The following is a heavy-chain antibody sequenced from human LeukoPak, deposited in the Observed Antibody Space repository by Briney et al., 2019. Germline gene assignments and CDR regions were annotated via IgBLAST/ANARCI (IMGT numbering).Heavy chain of an antibody. D-gene: IGHD3-3*01. Sequence: PSETLSLTCTVSGGSISSSSYYWGWIRQPPGKGLEWIGSIYYSGSTYYNPSLKSRVTISVDTSKNQFPLKLSSVTAADTAVYYCARPSFRFGYFDYWGQGTLVTVSS. CDR3: ARPSFRFGYFDY. CDR1: GGSISSSSYY. J-gene: IGHJ4*02. V-gene: IGHV4-39*01. CDR2: IYYSGST.